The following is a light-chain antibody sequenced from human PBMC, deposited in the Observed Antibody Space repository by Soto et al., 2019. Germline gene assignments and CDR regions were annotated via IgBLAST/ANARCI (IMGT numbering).Light chain of an antibody. CDR1: QSVSSN. V-gene: IGKV3-15*01. CDR3: QQYNSWPLT. J-gene: IGKJ4*01. CDR2: GVS. Sequence: EIVMTQSPATLSVSPGETATLSCRASQSVSSNFAWYQQKPGQAPRLHIYGVSTRTTGIPARFSGSGSWTEFTLTIGGLQSEDFALYYCQQYNSWPLTIRGGTKVEVK.